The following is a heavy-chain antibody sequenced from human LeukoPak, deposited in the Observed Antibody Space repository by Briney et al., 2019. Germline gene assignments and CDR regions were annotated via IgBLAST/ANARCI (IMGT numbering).Heavy chain of an antibody. J-gene: IGHJ4*02. CDR3: ARGSSGSYISPFDY. CDR2: INAGNGNT. Sequence: ASVKVSCKASGYTFTSNAMHWVRQAPGQRLEWMGWINAGNGNTKYSQKFQGRVTITRDTSASTAYMELSSLRSEDTAVYYCARGSSGSYISPFDYWGQGTLVTVSS. D-gene: IGHD3-10*01. CDR1: GYTFTSNA. V-gene: IGHV1-3*01.